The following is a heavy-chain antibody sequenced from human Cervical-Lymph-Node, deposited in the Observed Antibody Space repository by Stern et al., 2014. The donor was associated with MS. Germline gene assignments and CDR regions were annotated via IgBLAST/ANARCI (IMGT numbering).Heavy chain of an antibody. CDR2: IRGSGFKT. D-gene: IGHD1-26*01. CDR1: GFPFSNYD. J-gene: IGHJ4*02. Sequence: EMQLVESGGGSVQPGGSLRLSCAASGFPFSNYDMTWVRQAPGKGLEWVSAIRGSGFKTYYADSVKGRFTISRDNSKNTLYLQLNNLRADDTAVYYCAKDGRGSYSPLYYFDYWGQGALVTVSS. V-gene: IGHV3-23*04. CDR3: AKDGRGSYSPLYYFDY.